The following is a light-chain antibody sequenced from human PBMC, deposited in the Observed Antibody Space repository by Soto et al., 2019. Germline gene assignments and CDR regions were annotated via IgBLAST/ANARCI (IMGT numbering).Light chain of an antibody. J-gene: IGKJ3*01. Sequence: DIQMTQSPSSLSASVGDRVTITCRASQGISNYLAWYQQKPGKVPKLLIYAASTLQSGVPSRFSGSGSGTDFTLTISSLQPEDVATYHCQKYNSDLVFTLGPGTKVDIK. CDR2: AAS. V-gene: IGKV1-27*01. CDR3: QKYNSDLVFT. CDR1: QGISNY.